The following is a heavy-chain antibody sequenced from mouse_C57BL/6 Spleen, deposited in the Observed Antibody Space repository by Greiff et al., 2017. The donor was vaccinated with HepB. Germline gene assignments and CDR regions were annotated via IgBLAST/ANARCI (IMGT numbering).Heavy chain of an antibody. CDR1: GFSFNTYA. V-gene: IGHV10-1*01. CDR2: IRSKSNNYAT. CDR3: VRPGRYYAMDY. J-gene: IGHJ4*01. Sequence: EVQLVESGGGLVQPKGSLKLSCAASGFSFNTYAMNWVRQAPGKGLEWVARIRSKSNNYATYYADSVKDRFTISRDDSESMLYLQMNNLKTEDTAMYYCVRPGRYYAMDYWGQGTSVTVSS.